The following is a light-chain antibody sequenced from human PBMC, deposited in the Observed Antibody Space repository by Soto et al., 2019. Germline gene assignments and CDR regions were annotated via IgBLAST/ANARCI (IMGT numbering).Light chain of an antibody. CDR2: GAS. V-gene: IGKV3-20*01. CDR1: QDVSSSY. J-gene: IGKJ2*01. Sequence: EIVLTQSPGTLSLSPGERATLSCRASQDVSSSYLAWYQHKPGQAPRLLIYGASSRATGIPDRFSGSGSGTDFTLNISRLEPEDFAVYYCQQYGSSPPYTFGQGTKLEIK. CDR3: QQYGSSPPYT.